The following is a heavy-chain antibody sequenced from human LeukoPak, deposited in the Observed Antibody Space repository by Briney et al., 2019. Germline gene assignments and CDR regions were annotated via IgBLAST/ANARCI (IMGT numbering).Heavy chain of an antibody. CDR1: GGSFSAYY. D-gene: IGHD1-26*01. CDR3: ARGATYSGSYYNY. J-gene: IGHJ4*02. V-gene: IGHV4-34*01. Sequence: PSETLSLTCAVYGGSFSAYYWSWIRQPPGKGLEWIGEINHSGSTNYNPSLKSRVTISVDTSKNQLSLNLSSVTAADTAVYYCARGATYSGSYYNYWGQGTLVTVSS. CDR2: INHSGST.